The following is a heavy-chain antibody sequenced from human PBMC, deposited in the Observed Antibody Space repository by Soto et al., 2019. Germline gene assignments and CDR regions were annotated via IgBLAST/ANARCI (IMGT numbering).Heavy chain of an antibody. D-gene: IGHD3-3*01. CDR2: IYYSGST. CDR3: ARPPGGSITIFGGGSAFYI. J-gene: IGHJ3*02. Sequence: QLQLQESGPGLVKPSETLSLTCTVSGGSISSSSYYWGWIRQPPVKGLEWIGSIYYSGSTYYNPSLKSRVTISVDTSKNQFSLKLSSVTAADTAVYYCARPPGGSITIFGGGSAFYIWGQGTMVTVSS. CDR1: GGSISSSSYY. V-gene: IGHV4-39*01.